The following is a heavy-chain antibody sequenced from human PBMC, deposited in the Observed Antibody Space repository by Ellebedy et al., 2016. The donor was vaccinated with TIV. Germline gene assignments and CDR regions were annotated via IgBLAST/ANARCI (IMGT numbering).Heavy chain of an antibody. D-gene: IGHD6-19*01. J-gene: IGHJ4*02. CDR1: GFTFRTYNTYS. CDR3: VKDRVGQWLATFYFDY. CDR2: IGSRTNII. Sequence: GESLKISCAASGFTFRTYNTYSMNWVRQAPGKGLEWVSYIGSRTNIIYYADSVKGRFTISRDNAKNSLHLQMNSLRAEDTALYYCVKDRVGQWLATFYFDYWGQGTLVTVSS. V-gene: IGHV3-48*04.